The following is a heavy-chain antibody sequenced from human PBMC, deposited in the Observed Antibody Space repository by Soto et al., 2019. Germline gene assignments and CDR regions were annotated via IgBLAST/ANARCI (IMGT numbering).Heavy chain of an antibody. J-gene: IGHJ4*02. D-gene: IGHD4-17*01. CDR3: ARGTTVFKGEKNGDY. CDR2: INAGNGNT. CDR1: GYTFTSYA. Sequence: QVQLVQSGAEVKKPGASVKVSCKASGYTFTSYAMHWVRQAPGQRLEWMGWINAGNGNTKYSQKFQGRVTITRDTSASTAYMELSSLRSEDTAVYYCARGTTVFKGEKNGDYWGQGTLVTVSS. V-gene: IGHV1-3*01.